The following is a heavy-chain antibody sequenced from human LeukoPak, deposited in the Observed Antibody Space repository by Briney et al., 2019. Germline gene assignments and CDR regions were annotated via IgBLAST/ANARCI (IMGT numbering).Heavy chain of an antibody. D-gene: IGHD1-26*01. CDR3: ARDSGSYYVY. CDR1: GFTFSSYA. Sequence: GGSLRLSCAASGFTFSSYAMSWVRQAPGKGLEWVSAIGGSGGSTYYADSVKGRFTISRDNSKNTLHLQMNSLRAEDTAVYYCARDSGSYYVYWGQGTLVTVSS. J-gene: IGHJ4*02. V-gene: IGHV3-23*01. CDR2: IGGSGGST.